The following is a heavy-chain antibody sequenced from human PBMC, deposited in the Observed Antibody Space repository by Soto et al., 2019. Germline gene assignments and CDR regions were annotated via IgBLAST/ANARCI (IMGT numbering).Heavy chain of an antibody. V-gene: IGHV4-30-2*01. Sequence: SETLSLTCAVSGGSISSGGYSWSWIRQPPGKGLEWIGYIYHSGSTYYNPSLKSRVTISVDRSKNQFSLKLSSVTAADTAVYFCARTGKFYYYDMSGLPFDPWGPGVLVTVS. D-gene: IGHD3-22*01. J-gene: IGHJ5*02. CDR1: GGSISSGGYS. CDR2: IYHSGST. CDR3: ARTGKFYYYDMSGLPFDP.